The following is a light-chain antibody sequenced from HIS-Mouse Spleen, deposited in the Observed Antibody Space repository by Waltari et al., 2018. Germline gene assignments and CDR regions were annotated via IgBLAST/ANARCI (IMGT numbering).Light chain of an antibody. CDR2: EDN. V-gene: IGLV6-57*02. CDR3: QSYDSSNSWV. CDR1: SGSIASNY. Sequence: NFMLTQPHSVSESPGKTVTISCTGSSGSIASNYVQWYQQRPGSAPTTVIYEDNQRPSGVTYPFSGSIDSASNSASLTISGLKTEDEADYYCQSYDSSNSWVFGGGTKLTVL. J-gene: IGLJ3*02.